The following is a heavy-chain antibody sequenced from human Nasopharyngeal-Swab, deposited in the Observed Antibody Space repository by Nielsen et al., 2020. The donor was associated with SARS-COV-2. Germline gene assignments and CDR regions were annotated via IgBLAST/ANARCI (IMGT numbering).Heavy chain of an antibody. CDR2: ISFDGSYK. Sequence: GESLKISCAASGFTFSDYDIHWVRQAPGKGLEWMAGISFDGSYKSYADSVKGRFTISRDTSKNTLYLQMNSLRAEDTAVYYCARGLAGSNSGIDYWGHGTLVTVS. CDR3: ARGLAGSNSGIDY. V-gene: IGHV3-30*03. J-gene: IGHJ4*01. D-gene: IGHD4-23*01. CDR1: GFTFSDYD.